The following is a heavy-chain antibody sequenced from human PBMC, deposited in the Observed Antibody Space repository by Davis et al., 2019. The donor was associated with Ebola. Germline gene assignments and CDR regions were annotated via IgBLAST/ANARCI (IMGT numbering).Heavy chain of an antibody. CDR1: GFSFGDYA. D-gene: IGHD3-22*01. Sequence: GESLKISCAASGFSFGDYAMHWVRQAPGKGLEWVSLISWDGRSTAYAESVRGRFSISRDNSKKFLYLQMNSLSAEDTALYSGAAYDSTFRNFWGQGTLVTVSS. J-gene: IGHJ4*02. V-gene: IGHV3-43D*03. CDR3: AAYDSTFRNF. CDR2: ISWDGRST.